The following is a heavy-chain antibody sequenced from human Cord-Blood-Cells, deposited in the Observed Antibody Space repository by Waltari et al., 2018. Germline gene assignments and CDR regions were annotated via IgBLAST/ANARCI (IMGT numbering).Heavy chain of an antibody. V-gene: IGHV4-34*01. CDR2: INHSGST. D-gene: IGHD2-21*02. J-gene: IGHJ4*02. CDR3: ARVSLVTAGDY. CDR1: GGSFSGYY. Sequence: QVQLQQWGAGLLKPSETLSPTCAVYGGSFSGYYWSWIRQPPGKGLECIGEINHSGSTNYNPSLKSRVTISVDTSKNQFSLKLSSVTAADTAVYYCARVSLVTAGDYWGQGTLVTVSS.